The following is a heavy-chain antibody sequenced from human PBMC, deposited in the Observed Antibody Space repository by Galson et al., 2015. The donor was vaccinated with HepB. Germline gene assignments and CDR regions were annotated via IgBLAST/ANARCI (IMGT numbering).Heavy chain of an antibody. Sequence: SLRLSCAASGFTFSDYWMTWVRQAPGKGLEWVANIKQDGSEKYYVDSVKGRFTISRDNAKNSLYLQMNSLRTEDTAVYYCARGSIGRDSWGQGTLVTVSP. D-gene: IGHD2-15*01. V-gene: IGHV3-7*01. J-gene: IGHJ5*01. CDR3: ARGSIGRDS. CDR1: GFTFSDYW. CDR2: IKQDGSEK.